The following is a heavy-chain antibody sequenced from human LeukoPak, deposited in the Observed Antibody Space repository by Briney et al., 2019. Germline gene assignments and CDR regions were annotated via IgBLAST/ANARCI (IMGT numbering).Heavy chain of an antibody. CDR1: GFTFDDYA. V-gene: IGHV3-9*01. J-gene: IGHJ4*02. CDR2: ISWNSGSI. D-gene: IGHD1-26*01. CDR3: AKDSTTTPTSYYFDY. Sequence: GGSLRLSCAASGFTFDDYAMHWVRQAPGKGLEWVSGISWNSGSIGYADSVKGRFTISRDNAKNSLYLQMNSLRAEDTALYYCAKDSTTTPTSYYFDYWGQGTLVAVSS.